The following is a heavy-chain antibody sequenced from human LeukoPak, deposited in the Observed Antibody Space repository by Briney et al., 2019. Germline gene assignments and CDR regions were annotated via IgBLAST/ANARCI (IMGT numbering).Heavy chain of an antibody. V-gene: IGHV3-30*02. CDR1: GFTFSSYG. CDR3: ARDRYYDILTGGDY. CDR2: IRYDGSNK. D-gene: IGHD3-9*01. J-gene: IGHJ4*02. Sequence: GGSLRLSCAASGFTFSSYGMHWVRQAPGKGLEWVAFIRYDGSNKYYADSVKGRFTISRDNSKNTLYLQMNSLRAEDTAVYYCARDRYYDILTGGDYWGQGTLVTVSS.